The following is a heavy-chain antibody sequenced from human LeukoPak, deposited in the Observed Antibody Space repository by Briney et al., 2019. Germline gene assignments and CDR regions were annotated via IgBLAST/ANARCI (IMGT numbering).Heavy chain of an antibody. D-gene: IGHD1-26*01. CDR3: AREAQVGGALQS. Sequence: GGSLRLSCAASGFTFSAYWMHWVRQAPGKGLVWVSRINTDGSRTTYADSVQRRFTISRDTAKNTLFLQMNSLRAEDTAVYYCAREAQVGGALQSWGQGTLVTVSS. J-gene: IGHJ5*02. CDR2: INTDGSRT. V-gene: IGHV3-74*01. CDR1: GFTFSAYW.